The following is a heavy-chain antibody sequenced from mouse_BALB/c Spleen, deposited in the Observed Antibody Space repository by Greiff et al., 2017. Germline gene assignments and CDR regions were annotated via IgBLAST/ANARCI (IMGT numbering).Heavy chain of an antibody. Sequence: EVQVVESGGGLVKPGGSLKLSCAASGFTFSDYYMYWVRQTPEKRLEWVATISDGGSYTYYPDSVKGRFTISRDNAKNNLYLQMSSLKSEDTAMYYCARAGYFDVWGAGTTVTVSS. V-gene: IGHV5-4*02. CDR2: ISDGGSYT. CDR1: GFTFSDYY. CDR3: ARAGYFDV. J-gene: IGHJ1*01.